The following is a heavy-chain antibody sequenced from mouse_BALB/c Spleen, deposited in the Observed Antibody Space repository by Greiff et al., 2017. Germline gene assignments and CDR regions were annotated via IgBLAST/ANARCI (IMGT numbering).Heavy chain of an antibody. CDR3: AKGLPYFDV. CDR1: GFNIKDTY. D-gene: IGHD3-1*01. J-gene: IGHJ1*01. Sequence: VQLQLSGAELVKPGASVKLSCTASGFNIKDTYMHWVKQRPEQGLEWIGRIDPANGNTKYDPKFQGKATITADTSSNTAYLQLSSLTSEDTAVYYCAKGLPYFDVWGAGTTVTVAS. CDR2: IDPANGNT. V-gene: IGHV14-3*02.